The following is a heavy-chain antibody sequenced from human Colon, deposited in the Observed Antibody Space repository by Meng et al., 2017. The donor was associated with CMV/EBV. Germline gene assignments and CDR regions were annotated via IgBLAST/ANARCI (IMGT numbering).Heavy chain of an antibody. V-gene: IGHV3-23*01. CDR3: AKGSRDGYNGLFDY. CDR2: FSRNGENT. Sequence: GGSLRLSCAASGFVFRSYGMHWDRQAPGKGLEWVSGFSRNGENTYYAESVRGRFTISRDNSKNTLYLQMNSLRAEDTALYYCAKGSRDGYNGLFDYWGQGALVTVSS. CDR1: GFVFRSYG. J-gene: IGHJ4*02. D-gene: IGHD5-24*01.